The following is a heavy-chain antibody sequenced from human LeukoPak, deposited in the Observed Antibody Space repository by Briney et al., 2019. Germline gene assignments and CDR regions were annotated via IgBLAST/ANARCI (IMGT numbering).Heavy chain of an antibody. Sequence: GGSLRLSCAASGFSFSGHWMHWARHLPGKGLVWVSRISPTGSTTSYADSVKGRFTVSRDNAKNTLYLQVNNLRAEDTAVYYCARGPSSNWSGLDFWGQGTLLTVSS. CDR2: ISPTGSTT. D-gene: IGHD6-13*01. CDR1: GFSFSGHW. V-gene: IGHV3-74*01. J-gene: IGHJ4*02. CDR3: ARGPSSNWSGLDF.